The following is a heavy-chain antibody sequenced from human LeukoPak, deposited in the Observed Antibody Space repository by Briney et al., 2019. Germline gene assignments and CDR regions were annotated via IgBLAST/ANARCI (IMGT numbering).Heavy chain of an antibody. Sequence: PGGSLRLSCAASGFTFSSYWMSWVRQSPGKGLEWVANISQDGSEKNYVDSVKGRFTILRDNAKNSLSLQMNSLGAEDTAVYYCARRTVVAREDYWGQGTLVTVSS. CDR1: GFTFSSYW. V-gene: IGHV3-7*01. CDR3: ARRTVVAREDY. CDR2: ISQDGSEK. D-gene: IGHD4-23*01. J-gene: IGHJ4*02.